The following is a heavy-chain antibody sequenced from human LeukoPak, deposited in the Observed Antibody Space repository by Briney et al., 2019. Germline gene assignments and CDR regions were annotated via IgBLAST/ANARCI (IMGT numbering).Heavy chain of an antibody. Sequence: PSETLSLTCTVSSGSISSVGYYWSWIRQHPGKGLELIGYIYYRRSTYYTPSRKTRVTITVDTSKYQFSPKLSSVTAADTAVYYCARGSYDFWSGYYTGSYYYYHMDVWGKGTTVTVSS. D-gene: IGHD3-3*01. CDR3: ARGSYDFWSGYYTGSYYYYHMDV. V-gene: IGHV4-31*03. J-gene: IGHJ6*03. CDR1: SGSISSVGYY. CDR2: IYYRRST.